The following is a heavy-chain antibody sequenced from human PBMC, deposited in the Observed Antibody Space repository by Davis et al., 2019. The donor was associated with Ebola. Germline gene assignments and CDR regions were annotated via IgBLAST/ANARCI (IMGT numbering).Heavy chain of an antibody. CDR3: ARGGDDILTGYPYYYYGMDV. CDR1: GGTFSSYA. CDR2: IIPIFGTA. J-gene: IGHJ6*02. Sequence: SVKVSCKASGGTFSSYAISWVRQAPGQGLEWMGGIIPIFGTANYAQKFQGRVTITADESTSTAYMELSSLRSEDTAVYYCARGGDDILTGYPYYYYGMDVWGQGTTVTVSS. V-gene: IGHV1-69*13. D-gene: IGHD3-9*01.